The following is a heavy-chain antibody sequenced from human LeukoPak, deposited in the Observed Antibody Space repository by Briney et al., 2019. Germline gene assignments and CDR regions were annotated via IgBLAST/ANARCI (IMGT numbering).Heavy chain of an antibody. CDR3: ARGDSGSWNYKRGFDY. J-gene: IGHJ4*02. CDR2: IYSGGST. D-gene: IGHD1-26*01. CDR1: GLAVSSNY. V-gene: IGHV3-53*01. Sequence: GGSLRLSCAASGLAVSSNYMSWVRQAPGKGLEWVSIIYSGGSTEYTNSVKGRFTISRDNSKNMVYLQMNSLRAEDMAVYYCARGDSGSWNYKRGFDYWGQGTLVTVSS.